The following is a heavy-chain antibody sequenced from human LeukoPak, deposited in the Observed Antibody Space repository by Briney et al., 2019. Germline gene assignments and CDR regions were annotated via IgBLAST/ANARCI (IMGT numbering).Heavy chain of an antibody. Sequence: ASVKVSCKVSGYTLTELSMHWVRQAPGKGLEWMGGFDPEDGETIYAQKFQGRVTMTEDTSTDTAYMELSSLRSEDTAVYYCARGSTGTRRNWFDPWGQGTLVTVSS. V-gene: IGHV1-24*01. J-gene: IGHJ5*02. CDR1: GYTLTELS. D-gene: IGHD1-7*01. CDR3: ARGSTGTRRNWFDP. CDR2: FDPEDGET.